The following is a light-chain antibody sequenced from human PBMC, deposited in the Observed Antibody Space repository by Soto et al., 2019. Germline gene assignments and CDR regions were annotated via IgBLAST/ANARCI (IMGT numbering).Light chain of an antibody. CDR2: AAL. CDR3: LQHHNYPIT. CDR1: QDIGND. J-gene: IGKJ5*01. V-gene: IGKV1-17*01. Sequence: DIQVTQSPSSLSASVGDRVTITCRASQDIGNDLAWYQQIPGKAPKRLIYAALSLQRGVPSRFSGSGSGTEFTLTISSLQPEDFATYYCLQHHNYPITFGQGTRLEIK.